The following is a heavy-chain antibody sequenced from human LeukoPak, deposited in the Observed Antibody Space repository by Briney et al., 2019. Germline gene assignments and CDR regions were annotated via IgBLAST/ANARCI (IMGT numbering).Heavy chain of an antibody. CDR1: GDSISSRSYS. CDR3: ARHHIGNYYYYGMDV. V-gene: IGHV4-39*01. Sequence: PSETLSLTCTVSGDSISSRSYSWGWIRQPPGKGLEWIGTIFSSGTTYYNPSLKSRVTISVDTSKNHFSLKLTSVTAADTAVYYCARHHIGNYYYYGMDVWGQGTTVTVSS. CDR2: IFSSGTT. D-gene: IGHD5-12*01. J-gene: IGHJ6*02.